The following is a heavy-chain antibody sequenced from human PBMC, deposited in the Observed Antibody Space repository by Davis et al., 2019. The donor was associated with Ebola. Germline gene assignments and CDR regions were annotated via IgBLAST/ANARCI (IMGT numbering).Heavy chain of an antibody. Sequence: GESLKISCAASGFTFSSYAMHWVRQAPGKGLEWVAVISYDGSNKYYADSVKGRFTISRDNSKNTLYLQMNSLRAEDTAVYYCAKDRYYDSSGLEYWGQGTLVTVSS. V-gene: IGHV3-30*04. D-gene: IGHD3-22*01. CDR3: AKDRYYDSSGLEY. CDR1: GFTFSSYA. J-gene: IGHJ4*02. CDR2: ISYDGSNK.